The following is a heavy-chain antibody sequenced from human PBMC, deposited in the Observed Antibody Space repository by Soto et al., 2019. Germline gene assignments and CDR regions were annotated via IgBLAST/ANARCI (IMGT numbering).Heavy chain of an antibody. V-gene: IGHV2-26*01. CDR3: ARIRGYSYGFNLFDY. J-gene: IGHJ4*02. Sequence: QVTLKESGPVLVKPTETLTLTCTVSGFSLSNARMGVSWIRQPPGKALEWLAHIFSNDEKSYSTSLKSRLTISKDTSKSQVVLTMTHMDPVDTATYYCARIRGYSYGFNLFDYWGQGTLVTVSS. CDR2: IFSNDEK. D-gene: IGHD5-18*01. CDR1: GFSLSNARMG.